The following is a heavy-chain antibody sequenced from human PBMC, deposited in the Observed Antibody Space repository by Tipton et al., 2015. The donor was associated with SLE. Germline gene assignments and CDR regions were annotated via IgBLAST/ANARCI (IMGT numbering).Heavy chain of an antibody. V-gene: IGHV3-11*01. CDR2: ISSSGSTI. D-gene: IGHD1-26*01. CDR1: GFTFSDYY. Sequence: SLRLSCAASGFTFSDYYMSWIRQAPGKGLEWVSYISSSGSTIYYEDSVKGRFTISRDNAKNSLYLQMNSLRAEDTAVYYCARPRIVGATSPFDYWGQGTLVTVSS. J-gene: IGHJ4*02. CDR3: ARPRIVGATSPFDY.